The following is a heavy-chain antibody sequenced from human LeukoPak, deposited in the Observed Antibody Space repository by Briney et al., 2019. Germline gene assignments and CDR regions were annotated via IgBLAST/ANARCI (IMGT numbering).Heavy chain of an antibody. D-gene: IGHD4-23*01. CDR3: AKDGIRWSHFDS. J-gene: IGHJ4*02. V-gene: IGHV3-23*01. Sequence: TGGSLRLSCAASGFTFSSYAMSWVRQAPGKGLEWVSAISAAGGVTYYADSVEGRFTISRDDSKNTLYLQMNSLKAEDTAVYYCAKDGIRWSHFDSWGQGTLVTVSS. CDR2: ISAAGGVT. CDR1: GFTFSSYA.